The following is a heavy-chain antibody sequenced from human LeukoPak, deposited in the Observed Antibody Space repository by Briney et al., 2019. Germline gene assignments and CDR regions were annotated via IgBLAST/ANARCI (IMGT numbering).Heavy chain of an antibody. J-gene: IGHJ4*02. V-gene: IGHV4-31*03. Sequence: PSETLSLTCTVSGGSISSGDYYWSWIRQHPGKGLEWIVYIFYSGNTYYNSSLQSRVTISIDTSKNQFFLKLSSVTAADTAVYYCARTPSRTLITSAGTDFDCWGQGTLVTVSS. CDR2: IFYSGNT. CDR1: GGSISSGDYY. CDR3: ARTPSRTLITSAGTDFDC. D-gene: IGHD6-13*01.